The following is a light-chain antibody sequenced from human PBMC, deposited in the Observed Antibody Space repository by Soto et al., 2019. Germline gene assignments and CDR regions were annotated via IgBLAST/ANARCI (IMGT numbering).Light chain of an antibody. CDR3: QQYGSSPRT. CDR2: GAS. CDR1: QSVSSSY. V-gene: IGKV3-20*01. Sequence: EIVLTQSPGTLSLSPWERATLSCRTSQSVSSSYLAWYQQKPGQAPRLLIYGASSRATGIPDRFSGSGSGTDFTLTISRLEPEDFAVYYCQQYGSSPRTFGQGTRLEI. J-gene: IGKJ5*01.